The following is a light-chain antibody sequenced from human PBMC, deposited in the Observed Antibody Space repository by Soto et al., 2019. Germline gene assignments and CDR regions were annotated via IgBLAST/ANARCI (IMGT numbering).Light chain of an antibody. V-gene: IGLV2-14*01. J-gene: IGLJ2*01. CDR2: EVT. CDR3: TSYKTDNREVL. CDR1: SSDVGDHNY. Sequence: QSALTQPASVSGSPGQSITISCTGTSSDVGDHNYVSWYQQHPGKAPKLIIYEVTNRPSGVSHRFSGSKSGNTASLTISGLQAEDEAEYYCTSYKTDNREVLFGGGTKLTVL.